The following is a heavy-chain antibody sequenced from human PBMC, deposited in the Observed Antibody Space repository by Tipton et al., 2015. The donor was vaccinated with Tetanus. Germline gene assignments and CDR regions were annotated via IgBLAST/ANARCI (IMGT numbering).Heavy chain of an antibody. Sequence: TLSLTCTVSGGSISSDAHYWSWIRQAPGKGLEWLGFISPCGTTNYKPSLMSRVTLSLDTTRGQFSLKLTPVTAADAAVYFCARDRRDFAYDSRGFYSPLYYFDNWGQGLRVTVSS. D-gene: IGHD3-22*01. J-gene: IGHJ4*02. CDR2: ISPCGTT. CDR1: GGSISSDAHY. V-gene: IGHV4-30-4*01. CDR3: ARDRRDFAYDSRGFYSPLYYFDN.